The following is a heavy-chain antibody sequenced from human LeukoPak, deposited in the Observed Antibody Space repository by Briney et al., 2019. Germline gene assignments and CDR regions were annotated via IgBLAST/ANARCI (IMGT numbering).Heavy chain of an antibody. V-gene: IGHV3-30-3*01. D-gene: IGHD3-22*01. Sequence: GGSLRLSCAASGFTFSSYAMHWVRQAPGKGLEWVAVISYDGSNKYYADSVKGRFTISRDNSKNTLYRQMNSLRAEDTAVYYCARDGPTGKTPYYYDSSGYPRGYFDYWGQGTLVTVSS. J-gene: IGHJ4*02. CDR2: ISYDGSNK. CDR3: ARDGPTGKTPYYYDSSGYPRGYFDY. CDR1: GFTFSSYA.